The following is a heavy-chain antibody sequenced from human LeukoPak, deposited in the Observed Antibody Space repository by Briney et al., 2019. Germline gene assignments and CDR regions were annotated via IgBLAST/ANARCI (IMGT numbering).Heavy chain of an antibody. V-gene: IGHV4-31*03. CDR2: IYYSGST. J-gene: IGHJ3*02. CDR3: ARDSENRVDAFDI. Sequence: SETLSLTCTVSGGSISSGGYYWSWIRQHPGKGLEWIGYIYYSGSTYYNPSLKSRVTISVDTSKNQFSLKLSSVTAADTAEYYCARDSENRVDAFDIWGQGTMVTVSS. CDR1: GGSISSGGYY. D-gene: IGHD1-26*01.